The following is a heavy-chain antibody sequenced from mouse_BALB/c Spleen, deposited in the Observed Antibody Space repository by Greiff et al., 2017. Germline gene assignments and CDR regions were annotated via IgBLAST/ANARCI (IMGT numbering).Heavy chain of an antibody. Sequence: QVQLQQSGPELVKPGASVRISCKASGYTFTSYYIHWVKQRPGQGLEWIGRIYPGNVNTKYNEKFKGKATLTADKSSSTAYMQLSSLTSEDSAVYFCARSREGYYDYWGQGTTLTVSS. CDR2: IYPGNVNT. J-gene: IGHJ2*01. CDR3: ARSREGYYDY. CDR1: GYTFTSYY. V-gene: IGHV1S56*01.